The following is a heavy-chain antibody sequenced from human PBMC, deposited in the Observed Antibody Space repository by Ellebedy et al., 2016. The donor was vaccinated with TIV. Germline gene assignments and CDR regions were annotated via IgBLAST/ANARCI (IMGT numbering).Heavy chain of an antibody. CDR2: ISYSGNT. CDR1: GVSISSYY. D-gene: IGHD3-9*01. J-gene: IGHJ3*01. V-gene: IGHV4-59*01. CDR3: ARSPVFDTLTGYYFDL. Sequence: MPSETLSLTCTVSGVSISSYYWGWIRQPPGQGLEWIGYISYSGNTNYNPSLKSRVNISLDTSKTHFTLRLTSVTAADTAVYYCARSPVFDTLTGYYFDLWGQGTLVSVSS.